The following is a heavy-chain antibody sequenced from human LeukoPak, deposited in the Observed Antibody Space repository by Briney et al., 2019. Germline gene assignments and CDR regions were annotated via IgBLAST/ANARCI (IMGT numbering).Heavy chain of an antibody. V-gene: IGHV1-18*01. CDR3: AREPYGSGSFRTDYYYMDV. J-gene: IGHJ6*03. CDR1: GYTFTSYG. D-gene: IGHD3-10*01. Sequence: ASVKVSCKASGYTFTSYGISWVRQAPGQGLEWMGWISAYNGNTNYAQKLQGRVTMTTDTSTSTAYMELRSLRSDDTAVYYCAREPYGSGSFRTDYYYMDVWGKGATVTISS. CDR2: ISAYNGNT.